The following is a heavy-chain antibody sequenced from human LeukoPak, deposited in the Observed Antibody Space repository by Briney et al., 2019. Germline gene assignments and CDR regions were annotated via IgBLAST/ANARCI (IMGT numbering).Heavy chain of an antibody. CDR1: GSTFSNYA. D-gene: IGHD5-12*01. CDR2: ISGRRGGT. J-gene: IGHJ3*02. CDR3: AKDLEFSGYDALDI. Sequence: GGSLRLSCAASGSTFSNYAMSWVRQAPGKGLEWLSSISGRRGGTNHADSVKGRFTISRDNSRNTLYLQMNSLRAEDTAIYYCAKDLEFSGYDALDIWGQGTMVTVS. V-gene: IGHV3-23*01.